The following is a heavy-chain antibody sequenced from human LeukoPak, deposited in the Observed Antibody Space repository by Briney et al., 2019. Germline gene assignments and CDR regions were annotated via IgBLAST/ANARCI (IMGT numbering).Heavy chain of an antibody. CDR2: INHSGST. D-gene: IGHD3-10*01. J-gene: IGHJ5*02. Sequence: PSETLSLTCAVYGGSFSGYDWSWIRQPPGKGLEWIGEINHSGSTNYNPSLKSRVTISVDTSKNQFSLKLSSVTAADTAVYYCARGRYSGNWFDPWGQGTLVTVSS. CDR1: GGSFSGYD. CDR3: ARGRYSGNWFDP. V-gene: IGHV4-34*01.